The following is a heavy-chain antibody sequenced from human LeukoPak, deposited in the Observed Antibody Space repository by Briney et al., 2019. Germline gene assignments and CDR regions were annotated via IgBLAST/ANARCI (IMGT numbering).Heavy chain of an antibody. CDR3: ARDLGYYGSGSYWLDY. V-gene: IGHV4-4*07. CDR2: IYTSGST. D-gene: IGHD3-10*01. J-gene: IGHJ4*02. Sequence: SETLSLTCTVSGGSISSYYWSWIRQPAGKGLEWIGRIYTSGSTNYNPSLKSRVTMSVDTSKNQFSLKLSSVTAADTAVYYCARDLGYYGSGSYWLDYWGQGTLVTVSS. CDR1: GGSISSYY.